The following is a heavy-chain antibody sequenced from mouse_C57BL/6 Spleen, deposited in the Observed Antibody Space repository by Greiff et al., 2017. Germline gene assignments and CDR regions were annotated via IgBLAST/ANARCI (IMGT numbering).Heavy chain of an antibody. CDR3: ARGHYYGSSYEGYFDV. CDR1: GYAFSSSW. J-gene: IGHJ1*03. Sequence: QVQLKQSGPELVQPGASVKISCKASGYAFSSSWMNWVKQRPGKGLEWIGRIYPGDGDTNYNGKFTGKATLTADKSSSTAYVQLSSLASEDSAVYFSARGHYYGSSYEGYFDVWGTGTTVTVSS. CDR2: IYPGDGDT. D-gene: IGHD1-1*01. V-gene: IGHV1-82*01.